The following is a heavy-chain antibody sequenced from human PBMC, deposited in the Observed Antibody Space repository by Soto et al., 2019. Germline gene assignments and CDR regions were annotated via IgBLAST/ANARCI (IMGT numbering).Heavy chain of an antibody. D-gene: IGHD6-19*01. CDR3: ARAVAVPADFDY. V-gene: IGHV1-3*05. Sequence: QVQLVQSGAEEKKPGASVKVSGKASGYTFTGYAMHWVRQAPGQRLEWMGWINAGNGNTKYSQKFQGRVTITRDTSASTAYMELRSLRSEDTAVYYCARAVAVPADFDYWGQGTLVTVSS. J-gene: IGHJ4*02. CDR1: GYTFTGYA. CDR2: INAGNGNT.